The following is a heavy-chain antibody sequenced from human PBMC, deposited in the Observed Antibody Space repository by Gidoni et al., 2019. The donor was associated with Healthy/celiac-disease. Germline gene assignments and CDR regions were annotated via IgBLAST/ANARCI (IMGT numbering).Heavy chain of an antibody. Sequence: VQLGQSGAEGKKPGAAGKVSGKASGCTFTSDGISWVRQAPGHGLEWMGWSSASNRNTNYAPTLQGRVPMTTDTSTSTAYLVLRSLRSDDTAVYYCARSLMSLAVAAAQTIMDVWGQGTTVTVSS. CDR2: SSASNRNT. J-gene: IGHJ6*02. CDR3: ARSLMSLAVAAAQTIMDV. V-gene: IGHV1-18*01. D-gene: IGHD6-19*01. CDR1: GCTFTSDG.